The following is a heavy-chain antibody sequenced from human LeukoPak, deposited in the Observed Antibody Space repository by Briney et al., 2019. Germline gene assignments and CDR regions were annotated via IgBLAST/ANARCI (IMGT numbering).Heavy chain of an antibody. V-gene: IGHV3-23*01. CDR3: AREGRSESDYYYYGMDV. J-gene: IGHJ6*02. Sequence: GGSLRLSCAASGFTFSSYAMSWVRQAPGKGLEWVTAISGSGGSTYYADSVKGRFTISRDNAKNSLYLQMNSLRAEDTAVYYCAREGRSESDYYYYGMDVWGQETTVTVSS. CDR2: ISGSGGST. D-gene: IGHD3-3*01. CDR1: GFTFSSYA.